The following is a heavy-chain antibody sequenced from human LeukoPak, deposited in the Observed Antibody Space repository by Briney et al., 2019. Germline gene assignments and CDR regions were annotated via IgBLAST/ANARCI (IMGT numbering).Heavy chain of an antibody. Sequence: GRSLRLSCAASGFTFSSYGMHWVRQAPGKGLEWVAVIWYDGSNKYYADSVKGRFTISRDNSKNTLYLQMNSLRAEGTAVYYCARAGLTENYYYYYYMDVWGKGTTVTVSS. CDR1: GFTFSSYG. V-gene: IGHV3-33*01. CDR3: ARAGLTENYYYYYYMDV. D-gene: IGHD1-14*01. CDR2: IWYDGSNK. J-gene: IGHJ6*03.